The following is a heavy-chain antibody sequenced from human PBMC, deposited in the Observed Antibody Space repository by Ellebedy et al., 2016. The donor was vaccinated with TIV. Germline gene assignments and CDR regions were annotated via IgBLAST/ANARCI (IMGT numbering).Heavy chain of an antibody. Sequence: GESLKISXAASGFTFSSYGMHWVRQAPGKGLEWVAVIWYDGSNKYYADSVKGRFTISRDNSKNTLYLQMNSLRAEDTAVYYCARGITGTNLNQPFDYWGQGTLVTVSS. D-gene: IGHD1-7*01. CDR3: ARGITGTNLNQPFDY. V-gene: IGHV3-33*01. CDR2: IWYDGSNK. J-gene: IGHJ4*02. CDR1: GFTFSSYG.